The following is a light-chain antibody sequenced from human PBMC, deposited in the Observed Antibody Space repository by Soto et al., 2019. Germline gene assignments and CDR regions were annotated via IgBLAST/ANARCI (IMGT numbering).Light chain of an antibody. CDR1: RDDIGAYDY. V-gene: IGLV2-14*01. CDR2: EVT. CDR3: NSYTNSSAVV. Sequence: QSVLTRRASVSGSPGQSITISCAGTRDDIGAYDYVSWYQQHPGNAPKLLVYEVTNRPSGVSDRFSGSKSGNTASLTISGLQAEDEADYYCNSYTNSSAVVFGGGTKVTV. J-gene: IGLJ2*01.